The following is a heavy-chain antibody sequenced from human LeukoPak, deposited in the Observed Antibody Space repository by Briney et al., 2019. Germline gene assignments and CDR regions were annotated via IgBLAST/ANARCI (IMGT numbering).Heavy chain of an antibody. CDR1: GGSISSYY. CDR2: IYYSGST. D-gene: IGHD6-13*01. V-gene: IGHV4-59*01. CDR3: AGAGRGIEGNY. Sequence: PSETLSLTCTVSGGSISSYYWSWIRQPPGKGLEWIGYIYYSGSTNYNPSLKSRVTISVDTSKNQFSLKLSSVTAADTAVYYCAGAGRGIEGNYWGQGTLVTVSS. J-gene: IGHJ4*02.